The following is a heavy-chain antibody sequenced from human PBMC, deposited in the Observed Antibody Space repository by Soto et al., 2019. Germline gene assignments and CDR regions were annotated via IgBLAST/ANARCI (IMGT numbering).Heavy chain of an antibody. Sequence: QVQLVQSGAEVKKPGSSVKVSCKASGGTFSSYAISWVRQAPGQGLEWMGGIIPIFGTANYAQKFQGRVTITAAESTSTAYMELSSLRSEDTAVYYCARESCISGGSGGSCYRGFDPWGQGTLVTVSS. CDR1: GGTFSSYA. CDR2: IIPIFGTA. J-gene: IGHJ5*02. CDR3: ARESCISGGSGGSCYRGFDP. D-gene: IGHD2-15*01. V-gene: IGHV1-69*01.